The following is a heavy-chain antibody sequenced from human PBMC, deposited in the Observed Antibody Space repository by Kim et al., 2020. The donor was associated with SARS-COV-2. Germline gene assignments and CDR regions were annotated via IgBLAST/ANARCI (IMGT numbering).Heavy chain of an antibody. CDR1: GFTFSSYA. D-gene: IGHD6-19*01. CDR3: ARDRDGQWLIDYYYYGMDV. CDR2: ISYDGSNK. J-gene: IGHJ6*02. V-gene: IGHV3-30-3*01. Sequence: GGSLRLFCAASGFTFSSYAMHWVRQAPGKGLEWVAVISYDGSNKYYADSVKGRFTISRDNSKNTLYLQMNSLRAEDTAVYYCARDRDGQWLIDYYYYGMDVWGQGTTVTVSS.